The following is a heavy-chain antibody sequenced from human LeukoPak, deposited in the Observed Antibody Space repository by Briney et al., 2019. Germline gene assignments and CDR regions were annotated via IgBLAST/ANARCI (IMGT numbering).Heavy chain of an antibody. Sequence: GESLKISCKGSGYSFTSYWIGWVRQIPGKGLEWMGIIYPGDSDTRYSPSFQGQVTISADKSISTAYLQWSSLKASDTAMYYCARRQSITMVRRVIITGYYFDYWGQGTLVTVSS. CDR3: ARRQSITMVRRVIITGYYFDY. J-gene: IGHJ4*02. CDR2: IYPGDSDT. V-gene: IGHV5-51*01. D-gene: IGHD3-10*01. CDR1: GYSFTSYW.